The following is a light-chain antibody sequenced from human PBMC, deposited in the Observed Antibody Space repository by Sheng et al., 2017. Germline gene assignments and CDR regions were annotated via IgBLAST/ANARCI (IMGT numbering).Light chain of an antibody. Sequence: QSALTQPASVSGSPGQSITISCTGTSNDVGGYNYVSWYQQHPGKAPKLMIYDVSNRPSGVSNRFSGSKSGNTASLTISGLQAEDEADYYCSSYTSPSTRVFGGGTKLTV. CDR3: SSYTSPSTRV. CDR1: SNDVGGYNY. J-gene: IGLJ3*02. CDR2: DVS. V-gene: IGLV2-14*03.